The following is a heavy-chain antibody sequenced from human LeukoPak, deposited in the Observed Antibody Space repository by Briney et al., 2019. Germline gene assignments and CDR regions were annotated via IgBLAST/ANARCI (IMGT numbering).Heavy chain of an antibody. CDR1: GFTFGSYS. J-gene: IGHJ4*02. Sequence: GGSLRLSCAASGFTFGSYSMNWVRQAPGKGLEWVSSISSSSSYIYYADSVKGRFTISRDNAKSSLYLQMNSLRAEDTAVYYCARNSLRRDGYNDYWGQGTLVTVSS. CDR3: ARNSLRRDGYNDY. CDR2: ISSSSSYI. V-gene: IGHV3-21*01. D-gene: IGHD5-24*01.